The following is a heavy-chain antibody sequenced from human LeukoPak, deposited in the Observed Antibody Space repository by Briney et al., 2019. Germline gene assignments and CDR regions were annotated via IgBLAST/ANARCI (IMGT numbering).Heavy chain of an antibody. V-gene: IGHV3-20*04. D-gene: IGHD6-19*01. CDR1: GFTFDNYG. Sequence: PGGSLRLSCAASGFTFDNYGMSWVRLAPGKGLEWVSGINWNGGSIGYAHSVKGRFTISRDNAKNSLYLQMNSLRAEDTAVYYCAKDRGGWPKFFEHWGQGILVTVSS. J-gene: IGHJ4*02. CDR2: INWNGGSI. CDR3: AKDRGGWPKFFEH.